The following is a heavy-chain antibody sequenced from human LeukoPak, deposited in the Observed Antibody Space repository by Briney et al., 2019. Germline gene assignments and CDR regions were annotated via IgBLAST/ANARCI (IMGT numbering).Heavy chain of an antibody. V-gene: IGHV1-2*02. CDR3: ARTDTAMVNIGMDV. CDR1: GYTFTGYY. CDR2: INPNSGGT. D-gene: IGHD5-18*01. Sequence: ASVKVSCKASGYTFTGYYMHWVRQAPRQGRGWMGWINPNSGGTNYAQKFQGRVTMTRDTSISTAYMELSRLRSDDTAVYYCARTDTAMVNIGMDVWGQGTTVTVSS. J-gene: IGHJ6*02.